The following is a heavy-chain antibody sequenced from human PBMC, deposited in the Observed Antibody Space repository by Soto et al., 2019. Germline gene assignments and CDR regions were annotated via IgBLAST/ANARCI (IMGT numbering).Heavy chain of an antibody. CDR2: ISNAGSGNT. CDR3: ARESNHYQDFFQK. CDR1: GYPFPSFE. V-gene: IGHV1-3*01. D-gene: IGHD2-2*01. Sequence: ASVKVSCKTSGYPFPSFEVHWIRQAPGQRPEWMGGISNAGSGNTKYSQKFQDRLTITGDKRATTVYMALSSLTSEDTATYYCARESNHYQDFFQKWGRGTQVTVSS. J-gene: IGHJ4*02.